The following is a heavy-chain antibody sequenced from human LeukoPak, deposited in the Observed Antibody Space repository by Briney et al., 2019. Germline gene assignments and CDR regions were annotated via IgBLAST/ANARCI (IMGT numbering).Heavy chain of an antibody. D-gene: IGHD3-3*01. V-gene: IGHV1-69*05. Sequence: SVKVSCKASGGTFSSYFFSWVGQAPGQGLEGMGGIIPIFGTANYAQKFQGRVTITTDESTSTAYMELSSLRSEDTAVYYCARERITIFGVVSRFFDYWGQGTLVTVSS. CDR2: IIPIFGTA. CDR1: GGTFSSYF. J-gene: IGHJ4*02. CDR3: ARERITIFGVVSRFFDY.